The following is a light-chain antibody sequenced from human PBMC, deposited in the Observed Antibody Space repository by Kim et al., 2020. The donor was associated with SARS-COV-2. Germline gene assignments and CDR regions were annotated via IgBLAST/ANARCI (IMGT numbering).Light chain of an antibody. CDR3: SSRDSSTQQLL. Sequence: AVRQTVTVTWQGAILRNLSTGWHKQKPGQAPVFVIVGKNSRPSGIPERFSGSSSGDTASLTLAGTQAEEEADYYCSSRDSSTQQLLFGGGTQLTVL. CDR2: GKN. V-gene: IGLV3-19*01. CDR1: ILRNLS. J-gene: IGLJ2*01.